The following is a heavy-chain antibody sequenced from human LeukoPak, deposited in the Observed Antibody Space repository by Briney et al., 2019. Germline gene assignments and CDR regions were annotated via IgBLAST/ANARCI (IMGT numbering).Heavy chain of an antibody. V-gene: IGHV4-59*08. CDR2: IYYSGST. CDR3: ARLQWEAAAPHVDY. Sequence: PSETLSLTCTVSGGSISSYYWSWIRQPPGKGLEWIGYIYYSGSTNYNPSLKSRVTISVDTSKNQFSLKLSSVTAADTAVYYCARLQWEAAAPHVDYWGQGTLVTVSS. D-gene: IGHD6-13*01. CDR1: GGSISSYY. J-gene: IGHJ4*02.